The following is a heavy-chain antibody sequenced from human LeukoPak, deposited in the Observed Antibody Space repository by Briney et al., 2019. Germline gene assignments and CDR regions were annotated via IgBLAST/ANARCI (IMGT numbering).Heavy chain of an antibody. J-gene: IGHJ5*01. V-gene: IGHV3-30*04. CDR2: VSYDGRSK. Sequence: GRSLRLSCVASGFTFNNYAIHWVRQAPGKGLDWVAVVSYDGRSKFYADSVKGRFTISRDNSNNTLFLQMDSLRPEDTAVYHCARDSRLFDCEPQLLQETDSWGRGTLVIVSS. CDR1: GFTFNNYA. D-gene: IGHD6-13*01. CDR3: ARDSRLFDCEPQLLQETDS.